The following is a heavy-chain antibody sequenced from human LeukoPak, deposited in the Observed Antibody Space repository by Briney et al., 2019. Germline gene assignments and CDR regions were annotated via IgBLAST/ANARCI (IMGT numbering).Heavy chain of an antibody. J-gene: IGHJ6*04. Sequence: PSETLSLTCTVSGGSISSYYWNWVRQPAGKGLEWIGRSYSSGSTNYNPSLKSRVTISVEKSKKKCSLKLSSVPAAGTAVYCFAGDVYFLGVWDTGTAVIVSS. CDR3: AGDVYFLGV. CDR2: SYSSGST. V-gene: IGHV4-4*07. CDR1: GGSISSYY. D-gene: IGHD3-9*01.